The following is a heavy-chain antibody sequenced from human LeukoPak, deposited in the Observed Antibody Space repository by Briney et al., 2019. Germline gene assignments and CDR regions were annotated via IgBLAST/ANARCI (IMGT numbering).Heavy chain of an antibody. D-gene: IGHD3-16*01. CDR1: GFTFSSYD. CDR3: ARSPRWGSYYHGIFDY. J-gene: IGHJ4*02. CDR2: ISYDGSNK. Sequence: GESLRLSCAASGFTFSSYDMHWLRQAPGKGLEWVAVISYDGSNKYYPDSVKGRFTISRDNSKNTLYLQMKSLRAEDTAVYYCARSPRWGSYYHGIFDYWGQGTLVTVSS. V-gene: IGHV3-30*03.